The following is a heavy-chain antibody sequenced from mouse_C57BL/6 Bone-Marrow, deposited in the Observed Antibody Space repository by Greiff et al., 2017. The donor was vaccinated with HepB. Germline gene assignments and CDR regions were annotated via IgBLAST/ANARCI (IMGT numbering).Heavy chain of an antibody. Sequence: VMLVESGPGLVAPSQSLSITCTVSGFSLTSYGVDWVRQSPGKGLEWLGVIWGVGSTNYNSALKSRLSISKDNSKSQVFLKMNSLQTDDTAMYYCASEGLRGAMDYWGQGTSVTVSS. CDR3: ASEGLRGAMDY. CDR2: IWGVGST. V-gene: IGHV2-6*01. D-gene: IGHD2-12*01. J-gene: IGHJ4*01. CDR1: GFSLTSYG.